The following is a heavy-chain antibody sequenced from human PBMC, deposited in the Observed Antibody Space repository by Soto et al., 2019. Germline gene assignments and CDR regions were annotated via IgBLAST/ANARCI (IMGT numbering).Heavy chain of an antibody. Sequence: PSENLSLTCTVSGGSINNYYWSWIRQPPGKGLEWIGYIYYSGSTNYNPSLNSRVTISVDTSKNQFSLKLSSVTAADTAVYYCARRYGGNFDYWGQGTLVTVSS. CDR1: GGSINNYY. CDR2: IYYSGST. D-gene: IGHD1-26*01. CDR3: ARRYGGNFDY. J-gene: IGHJ4*02. V-gene: IGHV4-59*01.